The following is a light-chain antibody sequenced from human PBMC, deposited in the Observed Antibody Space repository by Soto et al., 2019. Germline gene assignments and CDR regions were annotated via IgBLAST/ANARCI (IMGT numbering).Light chain of an antibody. Sequence: EIVMTQSPATLSVSPGERATLSCRASQSVSSNLAWYQQRPGQAPRLLIYDASTRATGIPARFSGSGSGTEFTFTIGSLQSEDFAVYYCQQYNNWPPWTFGQGTKVEIK. CDR3: QQYNNWPPWT. CDR1: QSVSSN. V-gene: IGKV3-15*01. J-gene: IGKJ1*01. CDR2: DAS.